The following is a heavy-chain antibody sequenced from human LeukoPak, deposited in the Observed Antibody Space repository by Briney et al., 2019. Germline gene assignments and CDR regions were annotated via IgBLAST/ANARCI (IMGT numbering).Heavy chain of an antibody. J-gene: IGHJ4*02. Sequence: PSETLSLTCTVSGGSISSYYWSWIRQPPGKGLEWIGHIYYSGSTNYNPSLKSRVTISVDTSKNQFSLKLSSVTAADTAVYYGARGAAAAGPFDYWGQGTLVTVSS. CDR1: GGSISSYY. CDR2: IYYSGST. CDR3: ARGAAAAGPFDY. V-gene: IGHV4-59*08. D-gene: IGHD6-13*01.